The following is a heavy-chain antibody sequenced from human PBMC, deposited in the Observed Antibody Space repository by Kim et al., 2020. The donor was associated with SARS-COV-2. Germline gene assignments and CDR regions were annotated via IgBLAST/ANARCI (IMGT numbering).Heavy chain of an antibody. D-gene: IGHD1-1*01. J-gene: IGHJ6*02. Sequence: ADSVLVQFTISRDNAKNTLYLQMNSLRAEDTSVYHCASKTAGYYHYAMDVWGQGTTVTVSS. CDR3: ASKTAGYYHYAMDV. V-gene: IGHV3-74*01.